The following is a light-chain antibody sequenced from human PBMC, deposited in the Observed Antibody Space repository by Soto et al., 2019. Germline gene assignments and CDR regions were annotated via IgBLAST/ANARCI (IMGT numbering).Light chain of an antibody. J-gene: IGLJ1*01. CDR1: SSNIGAGCE. CDR2: GNT. CDR3: QSYDSSLSASYV. V-gene: IGLV1-40*01. Sequence: QSALTQPPSVSGAPGQRVTISCTGCSSNIGAGCEVHWYQHLPGKAPKLLIYGNTNRPSGVPDRFSGSKSGTSASPAITGLQAEDEADYYCQSYDSSLSASYVFGGGTKVTVL.